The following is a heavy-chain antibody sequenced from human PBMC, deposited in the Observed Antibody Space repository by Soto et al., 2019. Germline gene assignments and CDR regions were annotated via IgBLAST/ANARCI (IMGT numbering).Heavy chain of an antibody. D-gene: IGHD3-3*01. V-gene: IGHV3-7*05. J-gene: IGHJ6*02. CDR2: IKQDGSEK. CDR1: GFTFSSYW. CDR3: AREEADRFLEWLGNYYGMDV. Sequence: PGGSLRLSCAASGFTFSSYWMSWVRQAPGKGLEWVANIKQDGSEKYYVDSVKGRFTISRDNAKNSLYLQMNSLRAEDTAVYYCAREEADRFLEWLGNYYGMDVWGQGTTVTVSS.